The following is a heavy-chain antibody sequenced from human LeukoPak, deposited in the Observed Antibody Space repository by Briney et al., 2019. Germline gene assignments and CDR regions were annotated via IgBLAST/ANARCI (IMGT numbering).Heavy chain of an antibody. V-gene: IGHV1-2*02. J-gene: IGHJ5*02. D-gene: IGHD6-13*01. Sequence: GASVKVSCKASGYTFSGYYMHWVRQAPGQGLEWMGWINPNSGATKYAQKFQGRVTMTRDMSTSTVYMELSSLRSEDTAVYYCARDTAEAAAGFGANWFDPWGQGTLVTVSS. CDR1: GYTFSGYY. CDR2: INPNSGAT. CDR3: ARDTAEAAAGFGANWFDP.